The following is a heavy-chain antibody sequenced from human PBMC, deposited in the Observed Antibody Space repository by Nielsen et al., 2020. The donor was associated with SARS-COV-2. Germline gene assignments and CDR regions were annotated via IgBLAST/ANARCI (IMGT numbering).Heavy chain of an antibody. J-gene: IGHJ4*02. Sequence: WVGQAPGQGLEWMGIINPSGGSTSYAQKFQGRVTMTRDTSTSTVYMELSSLRSEDTAVYYCARDGGSYGFDYWGQGTLVTVSS. V-gene: IGHV1-46*01. D-gene: IGHD3-16*01. CDR2: INPSGGST. CDR3: ARDGGSYGFDY.